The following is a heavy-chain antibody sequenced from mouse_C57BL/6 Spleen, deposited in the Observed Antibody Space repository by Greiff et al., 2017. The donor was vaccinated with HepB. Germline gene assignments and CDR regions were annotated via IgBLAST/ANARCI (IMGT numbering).Heavy chain of an antibody. Sequence: QVQLQQSGAELARPGASVKMSCKASGSTFTSYTMHWVKQRPGQGLEWIGYINPSSGYTKYNQKFKDKATLTADKSSSTAYMQLSSLTSEDSAVYYCASPGSSLYDAMDYWGQGTSVTVSS. CDR2: INPSSGYT. J-gene: IGHJ4*01. D-gene: IGHD1-1*01. CDR1: GSTFTSYT. V-gene: IGHV1-4*01. CDR3: ASPGSSLYDAMDY.